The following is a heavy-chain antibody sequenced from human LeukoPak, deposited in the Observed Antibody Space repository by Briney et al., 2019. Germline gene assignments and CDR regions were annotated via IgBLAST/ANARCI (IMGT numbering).Heavy chain of an antibody. CDR3: ARDGEYGTGSYYRGCFDY. D-gene: IGHD3-10*01. CDR1: GYSFTAFY. J-gene: IGHJ4*02. CDR2: IHPRSGET. Sequence: ASVKVSCKASGYSFTAFYIHWVRQAPGQGLEWMGWIHPRSGETNYAYKFRGRVAMTRDTSISTTYMDLGSLGSDDTAVYYCARDGEYGTGSYYRGCFDYWGQGTLVTVSS. V-gene: IGHV1-2*02.